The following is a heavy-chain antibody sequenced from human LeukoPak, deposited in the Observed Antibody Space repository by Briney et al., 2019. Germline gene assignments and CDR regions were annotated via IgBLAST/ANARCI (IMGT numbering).Heavy chain of an antibody. CDR3: AIGTLRGDGDYYFDY. J-gene: IGHJ4*02. CDR2: IYTTGST. CDR1: GGSSSSGSYY. D-gene: IGHD2-21*02. V-gene: IGHV4-61*02. Sequence: SETLSLTCTVSGGSSSSGSYYWSWIRQPAGKGLEWIGRIYTTGSTNYNPSLKSRVTISVDTSKNQFSLKLSSVTAADTAVYYCAIGTLRGDGDYYFDYWGQGTLVTVSS.